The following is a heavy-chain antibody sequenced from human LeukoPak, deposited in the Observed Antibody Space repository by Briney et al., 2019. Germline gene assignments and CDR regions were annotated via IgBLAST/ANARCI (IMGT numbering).Heavy chain of an antibody. V-gene: IGHV5-51*01. D-gene: IGHD2-21*02. J-gene: IGHJ3*02. Sequence: GESLKISCKGSGYSFTNYWFGWVRQMPGKGLEWMGIIYPGDSDNRYSPSFRGQVTISVDKSISTAYLQWSSLKASDTAMYYCARPLAYCGGDCYSPFAFDIWGQGTMVTVSS. CDR1: GYSFTNYW. CDR2: IYPGDSDN. CDR3: ARPLAYCGGDCYSPFAFDI.